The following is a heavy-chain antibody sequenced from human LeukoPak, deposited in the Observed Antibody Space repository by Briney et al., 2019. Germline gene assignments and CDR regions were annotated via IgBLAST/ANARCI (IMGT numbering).Heavy chain of an antibody. CDR2: INTSSSTI. CDR1: GFTFSRNS. CDR3: TRDRAYGALDY. Sequence: AGSLSLSCVASGFTFSRNSMNWVGQGPGQGLEWVSNINTSSSTIACGDSVKGRFTISRDNAKNSLYLQMHSLRAEDTAVYYCTRDRAYGALDYWGQGTLVTVSS. J-gene: IGHJ4*02. D-gene: IGHD4/OR15-4a*01. V-gene: IGHV3-48*01.